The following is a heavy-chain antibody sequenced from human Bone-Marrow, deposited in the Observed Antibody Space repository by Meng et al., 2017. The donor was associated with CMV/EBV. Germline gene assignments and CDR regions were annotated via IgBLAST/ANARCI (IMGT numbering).Heavy chain of an antibody. D-gene: IGHD4/OR15-4a*01. J-gene: IGHJ4*02. Sequence: GESLKISCAASGFTFSSYAMHWVRQAPGKGLEWVAVISYDGSNKYYADSVKGRFTISRDNSKNTLYLQMNSLRAEDTAVYYCARDLTSWGQGKLVTVSS. CDR3: ARDLTS. CDR1: GFTFSSYA. CDR2: ISYDGSNK. V-gene: IGHV3-30-3*01.